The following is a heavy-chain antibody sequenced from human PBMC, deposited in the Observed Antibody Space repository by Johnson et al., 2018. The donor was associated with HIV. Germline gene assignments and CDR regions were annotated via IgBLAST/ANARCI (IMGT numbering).Heavy chain of an antibody. D-gene: IGHD2-8*01. CDR1: GFSVSGNY. V-gene: IGHV3-53*01. Sequence: MQLVESGGGLIQPGGSLRVSCAASGFSVSGNYMSWVRQAPGKGLEWVSSIYVGGNTYSADSVKGRFTISRDNFNNMVHLQMSSLRVDDTALYYCASTRGGVFDVWGHGTTVTVSS. CDR2: IYVGGNT. J-gene: IGHJ3*01. CDR3: ASTRGGVFDV.